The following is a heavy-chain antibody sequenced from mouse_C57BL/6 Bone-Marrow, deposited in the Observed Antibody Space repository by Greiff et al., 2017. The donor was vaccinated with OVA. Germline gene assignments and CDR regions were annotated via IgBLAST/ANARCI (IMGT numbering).Heavy chain of an antibody. Sequence: EVKLVESGGGLVQPKGSLKLSCAASGFSFNTYAMNWVRQAPGKGLEWVARIRSKSNNYATYYADSVKDRFTISRDDSESMLYLQMNNLKTEDTAMYYCVRGDYGMFAYWGQGTLVTVSA. CDR3: VRGDYGMFAY. CDR2: IRSKSNNYAT. V-gene: IGHV10-1*01. D-gene: IGHD1-1*01. J-gene: IGHJ3*01. CDR1: GFSFNTYA.